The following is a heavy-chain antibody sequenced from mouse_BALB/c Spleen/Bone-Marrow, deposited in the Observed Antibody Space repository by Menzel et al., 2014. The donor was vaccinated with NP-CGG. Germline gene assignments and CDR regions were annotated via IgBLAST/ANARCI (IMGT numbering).Heavy chain of an antibody. CDR2: VDPANGNT. J-gene: IGHJ2*01. CDR1: GFNIKDTY. D-gene: IGHD2-14*01. Sequence: VQLQQSGAELVKPEASVKLSCTASGFNIKDTYMHWVKRRPEQGLEWIGRVDPANGNTKYDPKFQGKATITADTSSNTAYLQLSSLTSEDTAVYYCARYRLGTYFDYWGQGTTLTVSS. CDR3: ARYRLGTYFDY. V-gene: IGHV14-3*02.